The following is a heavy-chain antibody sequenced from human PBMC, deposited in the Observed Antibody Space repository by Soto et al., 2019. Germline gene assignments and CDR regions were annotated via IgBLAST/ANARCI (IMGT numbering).Heavy chain of an antibody. CDR2: IRSKANSYAT. CDR3: TRHMYYYDSSGYYGEVY. D-gene: IGHD3-22*01. V-gene: IGHV3-73*02. Sequence: EVQLVESGGGLVQPGGSLKLSCAASGFTFSGSAMHWVRQASGKGLEWVGRIRSKANSYATAYAASVKGRFTISRDDSKNMAYLQMNSLKTEDTAVYYCTRHMYYYDSSGYYGEVYWGQGTLVTVSS. CDR1: GFTFSGSA. J-gene: IGHJ4*02.